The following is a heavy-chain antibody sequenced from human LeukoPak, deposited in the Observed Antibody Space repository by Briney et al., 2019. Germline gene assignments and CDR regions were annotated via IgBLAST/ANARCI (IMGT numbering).Heavy chain of an antibody. CDR1: GFTFSSYG. V-gene: IGHV3-30*18. D-gene: IGHD3-16*01. CDR3: AKDTWQYYFDY. Sequence: PGGSLRLSCAASGFTFSSYGMHWVRQAPGKGLEWVAVISYDGSNKYYADSVKGRFTISRDNSKNTLYLQMNGLRAEDTAVYYCAKDTWQYYFDYWGQGTLVTVSS. J-gene: IGHJ4*02. CDR2: ISYDGSNK.